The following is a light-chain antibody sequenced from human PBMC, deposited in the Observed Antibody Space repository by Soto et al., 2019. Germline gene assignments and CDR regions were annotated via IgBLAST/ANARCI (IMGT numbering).Light chain of an antibody. V-gene: IGKV1-39*01. Sequence: DIQMTQSPSSLSASVGDRVTITCRASQTMNNYLNWYQQKPGKAPKLLIYAASSLQSGVPSRFSGSGFGTDFTLTITSLQPEDFATYYCQQTNSKPSTFGQGTRVEIK. CDR2: AAS. CDR3: QQTNSKPST. CDR1: QTMNNY. J-gene: IGKJ1*01.